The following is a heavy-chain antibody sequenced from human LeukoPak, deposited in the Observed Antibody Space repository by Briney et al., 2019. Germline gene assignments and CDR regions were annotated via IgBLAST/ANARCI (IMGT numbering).Heavy chain of an antibody. D-gene: IGHD4-17*01. CDR3: ARELDYGGHGAFDI. Sequence: GGSLRLSCAASGFTVSSNYMSWVRQAPGKGLEWVSVIYSGGSTYYADSVRGRFTISRDNSKNTLYLQMNSLRAEDTAVYYCARELDYGGHGAFDIWGQGTMVTVSS. J-gene: IGHJ3*02. CDR1: GFTVSSNY. V-gene: IGHV3-53*01. CDR2: IYSGGST.